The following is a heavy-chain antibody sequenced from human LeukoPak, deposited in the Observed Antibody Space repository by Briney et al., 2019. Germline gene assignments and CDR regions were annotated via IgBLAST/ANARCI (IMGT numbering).Heavy chain of an antibody. V-gene: IGHV3-48*03. CDR3: ARDQWLAYYYHGMDV. CDR2: ITNNGSTI. D-gene: IGHD6-19*01. J-gene: IGHJ6*02. Sequence: PGGSLRLSCAASGFTFSTYAMNWVRQAPGKGLEWVSYITNNGSTIYYADSVKGRFTISRDKAENSLYLQMNSLRAEDTAIYYCARDQWLAYYYHGMDVWGQGTTATVSS. CDR1: GFTFSTYA.